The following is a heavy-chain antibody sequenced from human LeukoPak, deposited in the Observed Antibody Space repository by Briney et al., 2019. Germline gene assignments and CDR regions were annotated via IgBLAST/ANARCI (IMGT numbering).Heavy chain of an antibody. D-gene: IGHD1-26*01. CDR1: GFTSSSYA. Sequence: GGSLRLSCAASGFTSSSYAMHWVRQAPGKGLECVSGISSNGGSTDYANSVKGRITISRDNSKSTLYLQMGSLRPEDMAIYYCTRGRSGSYYDPPEDWGQGTLVTVSS. J-gene: IGHJ4*02. V-gene: IGHV3-64*01. CDR2: ISSNGGST. CDR3: TRGRSGSYYDPPED.